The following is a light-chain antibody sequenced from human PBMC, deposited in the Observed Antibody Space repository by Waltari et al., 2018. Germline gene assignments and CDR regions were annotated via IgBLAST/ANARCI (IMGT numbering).Light chain of an antibody. Sequence: QSVLTQPPSASETPGQRVTISCSGSPSNPGSNFLYWYQQLPGSAPKLLTYRNNLRPSGVPDRFSASKYGTLASLVISGLRSEDEGVYYCASWDESHYVFGGGTTVTVL. CDR3: ASWDESHYV. J-gene: IGLJ1*01. CDR1: PSNPGSNF. CDR2: RNN. V-gene: IGLV1-47*01.